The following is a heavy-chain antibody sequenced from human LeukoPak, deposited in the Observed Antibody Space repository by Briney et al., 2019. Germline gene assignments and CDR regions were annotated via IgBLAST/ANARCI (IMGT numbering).Heavy chain of an antibody. D-gene: IGHD5-12*01. Sequence: GGSLRLSCAASGFTFHHYAIHWVRQVPGKGLEWVSGISWNSASIGYADSVKGQFTISRDNAKNSVYLQMNSLRAEDTALYYCATDKAPLYSGYDWDLDFWGQGNLVTVSS. J-gene: IGHJ4*02. CDR3: ATDKAPLYSGYDWDLDF. CDR2: ISWNSASI. V-gene: IGHV3-9*01. CDR1: GFTFHHYA.